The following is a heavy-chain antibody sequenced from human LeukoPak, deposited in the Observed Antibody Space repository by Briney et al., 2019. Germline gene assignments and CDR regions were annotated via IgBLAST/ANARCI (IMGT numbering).Heavy chain of an antibody. CDR1: GGSISTYY. V-gene: IGHV4-59*01. D-gene: IGHD5-18*01. Sequence: SETLSLTCSVAGGSISTYYWNWIRQTPGKGLEWIGHISYGNTDYNPSLKSRVTISVDTSKNQFSLKLTSVTAADTAVYYCARDKAHSYGRYFDPWGQRALVIVSS. J-gene: IGHJ5*02. CDR2: ISYGNT. CDR3: ARDKAHSYGRYFDP.